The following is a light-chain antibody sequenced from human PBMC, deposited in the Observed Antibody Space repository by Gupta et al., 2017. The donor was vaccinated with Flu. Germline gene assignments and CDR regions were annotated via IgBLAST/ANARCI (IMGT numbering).Light chain of an antibody. V-gene: IGKV1-39*01. CDR2: AAS. J-gene: IGKJ4*01. CDR3: QQSYKAFSVT. Sequence: DIQMTQSPSSLSASVGDRVTITCRSSENINTYLNWYQHKPGKAPQVLIYAASNLQGGVPSRFSGSGSGTDFTLTISSLQPEDSATYYCQQSYKAFSVTFGGGTKVEIK. CDR1: ENINTY.